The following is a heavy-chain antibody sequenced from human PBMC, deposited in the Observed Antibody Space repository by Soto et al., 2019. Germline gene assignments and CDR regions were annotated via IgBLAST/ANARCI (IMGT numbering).Heavy chain of an antibody. D-gene: IGHD5-12*01. CDR1: GGSFSGYY. V-gene: IGHV4-34*01. Sequence: PSETLSLTCAVYGGSFSGYYWSWIRQPPGKGLEWIGEINHSGSTSYNPSLKSRVTISLDTSKTQFSLKLSSVTSADTAVYYCARDSGFRRDGYNLFDYWGQGILVTVSS. CDR2: INHSGST. CDR3: ARDSGFRRDGYNLFDY. J-gene: IGHJ4*02.